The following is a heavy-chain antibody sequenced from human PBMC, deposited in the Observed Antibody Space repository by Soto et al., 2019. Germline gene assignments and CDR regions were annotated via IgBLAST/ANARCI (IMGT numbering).Heavy chain of an antibody. V-gene: IGHV1-69*01. J-gene: IGHJ6*02. Sequence: QGQLVQSWAEVKKPGSSVKVSCKVSGDTFRSYVLSWVRQDPGQGLEWMGGIIPMYGTANYSQKFQGRVTLTADEPTTADYMDLSSLRSEDTAVYLCVRDHGYCTSISCSRDYYYYGMDVCGQGTTVTVSS. CDR2: IIPMYGTA. CDR1: GDTFRSYV. D-gene: IGHD2-2*03. CDR3: VRDHGYCTSISCSRDYYYYGMDV.